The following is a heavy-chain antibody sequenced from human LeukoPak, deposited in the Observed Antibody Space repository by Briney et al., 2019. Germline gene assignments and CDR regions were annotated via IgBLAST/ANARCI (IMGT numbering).Heavy chain of an antibody. V-gene: IGHV3-73*01. CDR2: IRSEANSYAT. CDR1: GFTFSGSA. Sequence: GGSLRLSCAASGFTFSGSAIHWVRQASGKGLDWVGRIRSEANSYATTYAASVNGRFTISRDDSKNTAYLQMDSLKTEDTAMYYCIRNHDSSGYYFDYWGQGTLVTVSS. D-gene: IGHD3-22*01. J-gene: IGHJ4*02. CDR3: IRNHDSSGYYFDY.